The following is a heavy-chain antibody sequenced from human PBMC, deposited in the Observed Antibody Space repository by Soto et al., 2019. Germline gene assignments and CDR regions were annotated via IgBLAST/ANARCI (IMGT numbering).Heavy chain of an antibody. CDR3: ARRNCSGGSCYLDY. V-gene: IGHV4-61*01. Sequence: KPSETLSLTCTVSGGSVSSGSYYWSWIRQPPGKGLEWIGYIYYSGSTNYNPSLKSRVTISVDTSKNQFSLKLSSVTAADTAVYFCARRNCSGGSCYLDYWGQGTLVTVSS. J-gene: IGHJ4*02. CDR2: IYYSGST. D-gene: IGHD2-15*01. CDR1: GGSVSSGSYY.